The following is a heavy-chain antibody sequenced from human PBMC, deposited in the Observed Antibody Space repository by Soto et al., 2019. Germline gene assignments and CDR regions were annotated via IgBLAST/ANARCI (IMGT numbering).Heavy chain of an antibody. V-gene: IGHV4-34*01. Sequence: SETLSLTCAVYGGSFSGYYWSWIRQPPGKGLEWIGEINHRGSTNYNPSLKSRVTISVDTSKNQFSLKLSSVTAADTAVYYCARKVVGATNRLGYWGQGTLVTVSS. J-gene: IGHJ4*02. CDR3: ARKVVGATNRLGY. CDR1: GGSFSGYY. D-gene: IGHD1-26*01. CDR2: INHRGST.